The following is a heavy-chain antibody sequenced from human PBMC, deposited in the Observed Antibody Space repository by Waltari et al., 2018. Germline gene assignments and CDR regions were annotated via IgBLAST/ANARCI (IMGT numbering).Heavy chain of an antibody. V-gene: IGHV3-49*04. CDR3: TRDRKDHIGFDP. D-gene: IGHD2-15*01. Sequence: EVQLVESGGGLVQPGRSLRSSCTASGFPFGDYAMSWVRQSPGKGLECVGFIRSKTYGGTTEYAASVEGRFTISRDDSKSIAYLQLNSLKTEDTAVYYCTRDRKDHIGFDPWGQGTLVTVSS. CDR1: GFPFGDYA. J-gene: IGHJ5*02. CDR2: IRSKTYGGTT.